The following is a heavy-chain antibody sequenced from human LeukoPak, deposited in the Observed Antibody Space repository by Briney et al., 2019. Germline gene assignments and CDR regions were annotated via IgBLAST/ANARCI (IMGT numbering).Heavy chain of an antibody. V-gene: IGHV3-30*01. D-gene: IGHD1-26*01. CDR2: ISYDGSNK. CDR1: GFTFSSYA. Sequence: GGSLRLSCAASGFTFSSYAMPWVRQAPGKGLEWVAVISYDGSNKYYADSVKGRFTISRDNSKNTLYLQMNSLRAEDTAVYYCARENWEIWGQGTMVTVSS. J-gene: IGHJ3*02. CDR3: ARENWEI.